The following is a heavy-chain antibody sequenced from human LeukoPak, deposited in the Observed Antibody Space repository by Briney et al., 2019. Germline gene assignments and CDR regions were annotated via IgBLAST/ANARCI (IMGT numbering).Heavy chain of an antibody. CDR3: AEDTYYYDSSGALDY. V-gene: IGHV3-7*01. Sequence: GGSLRLSCAASGFTFSSYWMSWVRQAPGKGLEWVANIKQDGSEKYYVDSVKGRFTISRDNAKNSLYLQMNSLRAEDTAVYYCAEDTYYYDSSGALDYWGQGTLVTVSS. CDR2: IKQDGSEK. J-gene: IGHJ4*02. D-gene: IGHD3-22*01. CDR1: GFTFSSYW.